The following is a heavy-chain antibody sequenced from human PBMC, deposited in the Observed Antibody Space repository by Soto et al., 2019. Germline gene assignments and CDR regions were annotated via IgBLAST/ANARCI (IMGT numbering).Heavy chain of an antibody. CDR1: GYTFTRYV. CDR3: ARDSRRVGATSDLQN. J-gene: IGHJ4*02. D-gene: IGHD1-26*01. V-gene: IGHV1-3*01. CDR2: INAGNGNT. Sequence: ASVKVSCKASGYTFTRYVMHWVRPAPGQRLEWMGWINAGNGNTKYSQKFQGRVTITRDTSASTAYMELNSLRDEDTAVYFCARDSRRVGATSDLQNWGQGTLVTVSS.